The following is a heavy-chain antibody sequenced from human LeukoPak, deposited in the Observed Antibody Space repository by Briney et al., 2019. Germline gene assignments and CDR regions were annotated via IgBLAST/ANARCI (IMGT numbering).Heavy chain of an antibody. D-gene: IGHD3-9*01. CDR3: AHEYYDILTGYKWFDP. Sequence: SGPTLVRPTQTLTLTFTFSEFSLSPSGVGVGWIRQPPGKALEWLALIYWHDGKRYSPSLKSRLTIPKDTSKNQVVLTMTNMDPVDTATYYCAHEYYDILTGYKWFDPWGQGTLVTVSS. CDR2: IYWHDGK. CDR1: EFSLSPSGVG. J-gene: IGHJ5*02. V-gene: IGHV2-5*01.